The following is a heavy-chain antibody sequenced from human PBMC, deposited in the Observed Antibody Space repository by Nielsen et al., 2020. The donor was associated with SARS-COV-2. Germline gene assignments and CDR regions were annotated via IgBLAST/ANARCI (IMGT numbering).Heavy chain of an antibody. J-gene: IGHJ4*02. Sequence: GESLKIFCAASGFTFSDFYMAWIRQAPGKGLEWVAYISPAGETIYYAASVKGRFSVSRDNAKKSLHLQMEGLRAEDTAVYYCAKDGTRGDYSYFDYWGQGTLVTVSS. CDR2: ISPAGETI. D-gene: IGHD4-17*01. CDR1: GFTFSDFY. CDR3: AKDGTRGDYSYFDY. V-gene: IGHV3-11*01.